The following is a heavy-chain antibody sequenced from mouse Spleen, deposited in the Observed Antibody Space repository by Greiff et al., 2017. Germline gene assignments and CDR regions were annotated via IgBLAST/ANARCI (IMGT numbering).Heavy chain of an antibody. J-gene: IGHJ4*01. V-gene: IGHV5-4*01. Sequence: EVQLVESGGGLVKPGGSLKLSCAASGFTFSSYAMSWVRQTPEKRLEWVATISDGGSYTYYPDNVKSRFTISRDNAKNNLYLQMSHLKSEDTAMYYCERSHYYGSSHYYAMDYWGQGTSVTVSS. CDR1: GFTFSSYA. CDR2: ISDGGSYT. CDR3: ERSHYYGSSHYYAMDY. D-gene: IGHD1-1*01.